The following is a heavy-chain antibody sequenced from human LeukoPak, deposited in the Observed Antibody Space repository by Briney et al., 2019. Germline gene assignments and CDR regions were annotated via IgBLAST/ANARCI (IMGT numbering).Heavy chain of an antibody. CDR2: INQDGSEK. CDR3: ALDYDTSGYSQ. J-gene: IGHJ4*02. Sequence: PGGSLRLSCAASGFTFSSNYMSWVRQAPGKGLEWVANINQDGSEKSYVESVKGRFTISRDNAKNSLYLQMNNLRAEDTAVYYCALDYDTSGYSQWGQGALVTVSA. CDR1: GFTFSSNY. D-gene: IGHD3-22*01. V-gene: IGHV3-7*01.